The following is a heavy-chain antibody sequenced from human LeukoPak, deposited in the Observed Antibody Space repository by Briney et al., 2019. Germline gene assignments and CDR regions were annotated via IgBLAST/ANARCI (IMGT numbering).Heavy chain of an antibody. CDR1: GFTFSGSV. D-gene: IGHD2-21*02. CDR2: IRCKADSYAT. J-gene: IGHJ4*02. CDR3: TRLWGDCGGDCYSHDF. V-gene: IGHV3-73*01. Sequence: PGGSLRLSCVASGFTFSGSVMHWVRQASGKGLEWVGRIRCKADSYATAYAASVKGRFTISRDDSKNTAYLQMNSLRTEDTAVYYCTRLWGDCGGDCYSHDFWGQGALVSVSS.